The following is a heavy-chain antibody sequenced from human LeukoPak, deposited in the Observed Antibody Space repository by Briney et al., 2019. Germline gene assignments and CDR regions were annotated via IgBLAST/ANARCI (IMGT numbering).Heavy chain of an antibody. J-gene: IGHJ4*02. CDR3: ASRNDGGGNY. CDR1: GGSISSSSYY. Sequence: SETLSLTCIVSGGSISSSSYYWGWIRQPPGKGLEWIGEINHSGSTNYNPSLKSRVTISVDTSKNQFSLKLSSVTAADTAVYYCASRNDGGGNYWGQGTLVTVSS. D-gene: IGHD1-1*01. V-gene: IGHV4-39*07. CDR2: INHSGST.